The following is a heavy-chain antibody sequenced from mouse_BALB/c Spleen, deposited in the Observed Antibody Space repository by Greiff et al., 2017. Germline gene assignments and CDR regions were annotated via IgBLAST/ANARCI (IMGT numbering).Heavy chain of an antibody. J-gene: IGHJ4*01. CDR1: GYSITSDYA. CDR2: ISYSGST. Sequence: EVKLQESGPGLVKPSQSLSLTCTVTGYSITSDYAWNWIRQFPGNKLEWMGYISYSGSTSYNPSLKSRISITRDTSKNQFFLQLNSVTTEDTATYYCARHYRYDGYAMDYWGQGTSVTVSS. V-gene: IGHV3-2*02. D-gene: IGHD2-14*01. CDR3: ARHYRYDGYAMDY.